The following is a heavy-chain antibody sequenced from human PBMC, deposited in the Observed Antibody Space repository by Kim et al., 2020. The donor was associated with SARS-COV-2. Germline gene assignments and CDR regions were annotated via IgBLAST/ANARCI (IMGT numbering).Heavy chain of an antibody. J-gene: IGHJ4*03. V-gene: IGHV1-18*04. Sequence: ASVKVSCKVSGYTSSTYGISWVRQAPGQGLEWMGWINTLSLHTNSVDKFQDRVTMITVPSTNTASMELRSLTTDDTAGYFCATTCSFINSWCYLDHLGKG. CDR3: ATTCSFINSWCYLDH. CDR1: GYTSSTYG. D-gene: IGHD6-13*01. CDR2: INTLSLHT.